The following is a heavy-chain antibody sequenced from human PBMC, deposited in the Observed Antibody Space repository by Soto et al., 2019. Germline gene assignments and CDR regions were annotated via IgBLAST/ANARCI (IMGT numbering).Heavy chain of an antibody. CDR2: INHSGST. CDR1: GGSFGGYY. Sequence: SETLSLTCAVYGGSFGGYYWSWIRQPPGKGLEWIGEINHSGSTNYNPSLKSRVTISVDTSKNQFSLKLSSVTAADTAVYYCARANVEYCSSTSCYDLRLNRYYYYGMDVWGQGTTVTVSS. V-gene: IGHV4-34*01. D-gene: IGHD2-2*01. J-gene: IGHJ6*02. CDR3: ARANVEYCSSTSCYDLRLNRYYYYGMDV.